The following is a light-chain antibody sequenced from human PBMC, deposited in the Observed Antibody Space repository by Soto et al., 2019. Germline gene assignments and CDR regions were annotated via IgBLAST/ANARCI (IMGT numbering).Light chain of an antibody. V-gene: IGKV3-11*01. CDR3: QQCSNWIT. Sequence: EIVLTQSPATLSLSPGERATLSCRASQSVSSYLAWYQQKPGQAPRLLIYDASNRATGIPARFSGSGSGPAFTLTISGLEPEAFSGYYWQQCSNWITVGGGTKVEIK. J-gene: IGKJ4*01. CDR2: DAS. CDR1: QSVSSY.